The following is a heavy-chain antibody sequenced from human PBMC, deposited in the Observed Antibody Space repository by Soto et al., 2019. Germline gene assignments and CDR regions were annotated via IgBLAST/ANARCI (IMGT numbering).Heavy chain of an antibody. CDR1: GGSISSSSYY. D-gene: IGHD6-13*01. Sequence: QLQLQESGPGLVKPSETLSLTCTVSGGSISSSSYYWGWIRQPPGKGLEWIGSIYYSGSTSYNPSLKSRVTIPVDTPKNQCALKLSSVTAADTAVDYCARHQSHSSSYVDPWGQGTLVTVSS. CDR2: IYYSGST. J-gene: IGHJ5*02. CDR3: ARHQSHSSSYVDP. V-gene: IGHV4-39*01.